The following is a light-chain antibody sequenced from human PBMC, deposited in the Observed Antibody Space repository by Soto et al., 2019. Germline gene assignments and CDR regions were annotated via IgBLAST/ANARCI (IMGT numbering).Light chain of an antibody. J-gene: IGKJ1*01. CDR2: KAS. V-gene: IGKV1-5*03. CDR3: LQYNSFRT. Sequence: DIQMTQSPSSLSASVGDRVTITCQASQSISSYLNWHQQKPGKAPKLLIYKASSLASGVPSRFSGSGSGSEFTLTISGLQPDDFATYYCLQYNSFRTFGQGTKVDIK. CDR1: QSISSY.